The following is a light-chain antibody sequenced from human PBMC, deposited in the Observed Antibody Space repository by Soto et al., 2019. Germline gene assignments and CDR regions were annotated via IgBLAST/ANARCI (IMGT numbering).Light chain of an antibody. CDR2: DVN. CDR1: SSDVGGYNY. CDR3: CSYAGSYTVV. Sequence: QSALTQPRSVSGSPGQSVTISCTGTSSDVGGYNYVSWYQQYPGKAPKLMIHDVNKRPSGVPDRFSGSKSGNTASLTISGLQAEDEADYYCCSYAGSYTVVFGGGTKLTVL. V-gene: IGLV2-11*01. J-gene: IGLJ2*01.